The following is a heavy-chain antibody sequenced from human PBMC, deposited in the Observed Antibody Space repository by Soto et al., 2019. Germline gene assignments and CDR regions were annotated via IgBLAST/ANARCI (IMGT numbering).Heavy chain of an antibody. V-gene: IGHV3-48*02. Sequence: GGSLRLSCAASGFTCSNYSMNWVRQAPGKGLEWVSYISSSSSTIYYADSVKGRFTISRDNAKNSLYLQMNSLRDEDTAVYFCARTYYYRSGTYFAWFDPWGQGTLVTVSS. D-gene: IGHD3-10*01. CDR1: GFTCSNYS. CDR3: ARTYYYRSGTYFAWFDP. CDR2: ISSSSSTI. J-gene: IGHJ5*02.